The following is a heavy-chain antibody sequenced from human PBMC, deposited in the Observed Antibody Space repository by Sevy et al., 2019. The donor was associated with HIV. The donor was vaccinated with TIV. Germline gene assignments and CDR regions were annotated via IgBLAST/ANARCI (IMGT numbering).Heavy chain of an antibody. J-gene: IGHJ5*02. CDR3: ARDDLVVGGGSNWFDP. D-gene: IGHD3-10*01. V-gene: IGHV4-4*07. CDR1: SASFSAYY. Sequence: SETLSLTCTVSSASFSAYYWSWIRQPAGKGLEWIGRDSTSGSTNYNPSFKSRVTMSLDTSKNHFSLKLSSVTAADTAIYYCARDDLVVGGGSNWFDPWGQGALVTVSS. CDR2: DSTSGST.